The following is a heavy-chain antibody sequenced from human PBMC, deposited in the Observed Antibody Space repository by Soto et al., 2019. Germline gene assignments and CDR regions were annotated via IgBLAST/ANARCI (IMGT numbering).Heavy chain of an antibody. V-gene: IGHV1-69*13. J-gene: IGHJ6*02. Sequence: ASVKVSCKASGGTFSSYAISWVRQAPGQGLEWMGGIIPIFGTANYAQKLQGRVTITADESTSTAYMELSSLRSEDTAVYYCARLVVAATGANYYYYGMDVWGQGTTVTVSS. CDR1: GGTFSSYA. CDR2: IIPIFGTA. D-gene: IGHD2-15*01. CDR3: ARLVVAATGANYYYYGMDV.